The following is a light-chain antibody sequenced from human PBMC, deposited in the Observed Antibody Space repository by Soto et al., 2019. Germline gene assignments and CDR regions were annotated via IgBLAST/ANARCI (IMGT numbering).Light chain of an antibody. CDR2: GAS. CDR3: QQYGTSEIT. Sequence: ENVLTQSPGTLSLSPGERATLSCRASQSLSSSYLAWYQQKPGQAPRLLIYGASSRATGIPDRFSGSGSGTDFTLTISSLEPEDFAVFYCQQYGTSEITFGQGTRLEIK. J-gene: IGKJ5*01. CDR1: QSLSSSY. V-gene: IGKV3-20*01.